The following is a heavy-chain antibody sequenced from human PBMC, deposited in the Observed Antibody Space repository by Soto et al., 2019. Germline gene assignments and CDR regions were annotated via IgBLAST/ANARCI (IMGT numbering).Heavy chain of an antibody. CDR2: INHSGST. V-gene: IGHV4-34*01. J-gene: IGHJ6*02. Sequence: PSETLSLTCAVYGGSFSGYYWSWIRQSPGKGLEWIGEINHSGSTNYNPSLKRRVTISVVTSKNQFARKLSSVYAAHMAVYYCARGALHCSSTGCYHSYYGMDCCHQGNTGTVSS. CDR1: GGSFSGYY. D-gene: IGHD2-2*01. CDR3: ARGALHCSSTGCYHSYYGMDC.